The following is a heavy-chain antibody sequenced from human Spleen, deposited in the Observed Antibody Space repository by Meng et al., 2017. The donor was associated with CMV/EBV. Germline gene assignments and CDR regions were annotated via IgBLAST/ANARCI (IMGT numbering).Heavy chain of an antibody. CDR3: ARGIGSSNFDY. D-gene: IGHD1-26*01. Sequence: SETLSLTCTVSGGSVSSGSYYWSWIRQPPGKGLESIGYIHYSGRTNYNPSLMSRVTISVDTSKNQFSLKLSSVTAADTAVYYCARGIGSSNFDYWGQGTLVTVSS. CDR1: GGSVSSGSYY. J-gene: IGHJ4*02. CDR2: IHYSGRT. V-gene: IGHV4-61*01.